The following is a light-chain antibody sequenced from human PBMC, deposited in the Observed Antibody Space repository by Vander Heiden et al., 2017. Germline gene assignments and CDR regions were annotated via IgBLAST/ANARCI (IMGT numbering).Light chain of an antibody. CDR1: NIGSKN. J-gene: IGLJ1*01. CDR2: RDS. CDR3: QVGDSSTHV. Sequence: SYELTQSLSVSVALGPTARIACGGHNIGSKNVHWYQQKSGQAPVLVIYRDSGRPAGVPERFAGSKAGNTATLTISRAQAGDEADYYCQVGDSSTHVFGTGTKVTVL. V-gene: IGLV3-9*01.